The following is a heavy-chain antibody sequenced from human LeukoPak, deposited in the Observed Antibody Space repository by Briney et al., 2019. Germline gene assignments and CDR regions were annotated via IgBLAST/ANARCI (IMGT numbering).Heavy chain of an antibody. CDR1: GVSVSSGNYY. CDR2: IYTSGST. CDR3: ATLRGVEDNMDV. Sequence: SETLSLTCTVSGVSVSSGNYYWSWIRQPAGKGLEWIGRIYTSGSTNYNPSLKSRVTISIDTSKNQFSLKLSSVTAADTAVYYCATLRGVEDNMDVWGQGTTVTVS. V-gene: IGHV4-61*02. D-gene: IGHD3-10*01. J-gene: IGHJ6*02.